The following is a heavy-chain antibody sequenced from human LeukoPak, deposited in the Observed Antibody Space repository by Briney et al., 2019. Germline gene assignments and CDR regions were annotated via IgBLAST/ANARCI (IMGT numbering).Heavy chain of an antibody. J-gene: IGHJ6*02. CDR2: INDDGKIT. CDR1: GFTFSSYA. V-gene: IGHV3-74*01. CDR3: ARDVAYGRMDV. Sequence: GGSLRLSCAASGFTFSSYAMSWVRQAPGKGLVWVSQINDDGKITGYADSVKGRFTVSRDNAKNTLYLQMKSLRADDTAVYYCARDVAYGRMDVWGQGTTVTVSS. D-gene: IGHD4-17*01.